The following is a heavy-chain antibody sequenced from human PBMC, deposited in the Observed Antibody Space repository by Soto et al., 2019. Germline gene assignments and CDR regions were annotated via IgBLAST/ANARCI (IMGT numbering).Heavy chain of an antibody. Sequence: ASVKLSCKASGYTFTGYYMHWVRQAPGQGLEWMGWINPNSGGTNYAQKFQGWVTMTRDTSISTAYMELSRLRSDDTAVYYCARAMGSSWDYYYYLDVWGKGTTVTVSS. CDR3: ARAMGSSWDYYYYLDV. CDR1: GYTFTGYY. CDR2: INPNSGGT. J-gene: IGHJ6*03. V-gene: IGHV1-2*04. D-gene: IGHD6-13*01.